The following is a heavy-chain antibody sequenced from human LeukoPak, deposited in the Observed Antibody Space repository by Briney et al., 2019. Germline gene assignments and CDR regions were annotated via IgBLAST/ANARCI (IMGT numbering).Heavy chain of an antibody. CDR2: IYPGDSDT. CDR3: ARQGRGIAARPYNWFDP. CDR1: GYSFTSYW. D-gene: IGHD6-6*01. J-gene: IGHJ5*02. Sequence: GESLKISWKGSGYSFTSYWIGWVRQMPGKGLEWMGIIYPGDSDTRYSPSFQGQVTISADKSISTAYLQWSSLKASDTAMYYCARQGRGIAARPYNWFDPWGQGTLVTVSS. V-gene: IGHV5-51*01.